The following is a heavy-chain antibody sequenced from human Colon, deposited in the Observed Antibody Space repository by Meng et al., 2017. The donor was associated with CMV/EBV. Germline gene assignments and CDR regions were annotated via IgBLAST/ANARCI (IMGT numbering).Heavy chain of an antibody. CDR3: IKDISPGGLDH. D-gene: IGHD3-10*01. V-gene: IGHV3-9*01. CDR2: IHWSTGRR. CDR1: GFTFDGFA. Sequence: GASLRLSCSASGFTFDGFAMHWLRQGPGKGLEWVSGIHWSTGRRDYADSVKGRFTISRDDAQNSLYLQMNSLRPEDTALYYCIKDISPGGLDHWGQGSLVTVSS. J-gene: IGHJ4*02.